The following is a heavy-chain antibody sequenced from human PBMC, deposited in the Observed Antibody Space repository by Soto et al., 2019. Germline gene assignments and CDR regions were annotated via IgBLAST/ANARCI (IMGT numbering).Heavy chain of an antibody. J-gene: IGHJ6*02. Sequence: QVQLVQSGAEVKKPGASVKVSCKASGYTFTSYGISWVRQAPGQGLEWMGWISAYNGNTNYAQKLQGRVTMTTDTSTSTAYMELRSLRADDTAVYYCARGDIVVVVAATRGYYYYGMDVWGQGNTVTDSS. CDR2: ISAYNGNT. CDR1: GYTFTSYG. D-gene: IGHD2-15*01. CDR3: ARGDIVVVVAATRGYYYYGMDV. V-gene: IGHV1-18*01.